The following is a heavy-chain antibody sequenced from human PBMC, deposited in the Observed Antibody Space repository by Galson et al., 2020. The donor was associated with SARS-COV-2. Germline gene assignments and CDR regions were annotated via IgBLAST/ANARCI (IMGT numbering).Heavy chain of an antibody. CDR1: GFTFSSYS. Sequence: GGSLRLSCAASGFTFSSYSMNWVRQAPGKGLEWVSSISSSSSYIYYAGSVKGRFTISRDNAKNSLYLQMNSLRAEDTAVYYCAGSLSGLYYYYMDVWGKGTTVTVSS. J-gene: IGHJ6*03. V-gene: IGHV3-21*01. CDR2: ISSSSSYI. CDR3: AGSLSGLYYYYMDV.